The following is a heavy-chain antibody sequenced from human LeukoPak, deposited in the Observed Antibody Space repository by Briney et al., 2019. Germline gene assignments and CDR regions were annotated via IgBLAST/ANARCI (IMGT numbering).Heavy chain of an antibody. D-gene: IGHD3-9*01. CDR1: GGSIESYY. CDR3: ARFPYFEGFDY. V-gene: IGHV4-4*08. CDR2: IAASGTT. J-gene: IGHJ4*02. Sequence: SETLSLTCSVSGGSIESYYWSWIRQPPGKGQEFIGYIAASGTTKHNPSLKSRVTLSMDTSKNQFSLKLTSVSAADTAVYFCARFPYFEGFDYWGQGIQVIVSS.